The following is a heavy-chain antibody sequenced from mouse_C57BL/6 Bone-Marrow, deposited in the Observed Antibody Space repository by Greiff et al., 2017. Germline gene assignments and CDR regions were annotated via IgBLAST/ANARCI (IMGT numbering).Heavy chain of an antibody. V-gene: IGHV1-12*01. Sequence: QVQLQQSGAELVRPGASVKMSCKASGYTFTSYNMHWVKQKPRQGLEWIGAIYPGNGDTSYNQKFKGKATLTVDKASSTAYMQLSSLTSADSAVYFCAREDYYGSSWYFEGWGTGTTVTVSS. CDR3: AREDYYGSSWYFEG. CDR1: GYTFTSYN. CDR2: IYPGNGDT. D-gene: IGHD1-1*01. J-gene: IGHJ1*03.